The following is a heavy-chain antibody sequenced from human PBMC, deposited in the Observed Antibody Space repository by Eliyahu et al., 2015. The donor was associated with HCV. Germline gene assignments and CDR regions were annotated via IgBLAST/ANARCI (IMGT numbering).Heavy chain of an antibody. Sequence: EVKKPGSSVKVSCKASGGTFSSYTISWVRQAPGQGLEWMGRIIPILGIANYAQKFQGRVTITADKSTSTAYMELSSLRSEDTAVYYCARATQSPFGVVSHFDPWGQGTLVTVSS. D-gene: IGHD3-3*01. CDR3: ARATQSPFGVVSHFDP. J-gene: IGHJ5*02. CDR2: IIPILGIA. CDR1: GGTFSSYT. V-gene: IGHV1-69*02.